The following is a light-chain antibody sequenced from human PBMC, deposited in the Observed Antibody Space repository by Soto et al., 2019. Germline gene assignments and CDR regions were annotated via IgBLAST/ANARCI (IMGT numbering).Light chain of an antibody. CDR1: QSVSSSY. CDR2: GAS. CDR3: QKYGSSHRT. J-gene: IGKJ1*01. V-gene: IGKV3-20*01. Sequence: ENALKQSHGSLSLSPGPSATLSWRSSQSVSSSYLAWYQQKPGQAPRLLIYGASSRATGIPDRFSGSGSGTDFTLTISRMEPEDFAVYYCQKYGSSHRTFGKGHK.